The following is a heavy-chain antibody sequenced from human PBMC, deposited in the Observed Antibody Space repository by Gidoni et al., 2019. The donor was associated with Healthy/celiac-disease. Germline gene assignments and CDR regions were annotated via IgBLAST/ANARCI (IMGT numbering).Heavy chain of an antibody. J-gene: IGHJ6*02. V-gene: IGHV3-53*04. CDR1: GFTVSSNY. CDR3: ARGFFFSTSPLADV. CDR2: IYSGGST. Sequence: EVQLVESGGGLVQHGGSLRLSCAASGFTVSSNYMCWVRQAPGKGLEWVSVIYSGGSTYYADSVKGRFTISRHNSKNTLYLQMNSLRAEDTAVYYCARGFFFSTSPLADVWGQGTTVTVSS. D-gene: IGHD3-3*01.